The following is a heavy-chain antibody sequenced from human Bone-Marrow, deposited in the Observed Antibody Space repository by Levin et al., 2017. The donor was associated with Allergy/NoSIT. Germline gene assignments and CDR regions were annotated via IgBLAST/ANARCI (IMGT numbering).Heavy chain of an antibody. CDR2: IYYSGYT. CDR3: ARIRKLLGLDY. J-gene: IGHJ4*02. V-gene: IGHV4-39*07. Sequence: SETLSLTCTVSGDSISSSSYYWGWIRQPPGKGLEWIGSIYYSGYTYYNPSLKSRIAMSVATSRDQFSLKLSSVTAADTAVYYCARIRKLLGLDYWGQGTLVTVSS. CDR1: GDSISSSSYY. D-gene: IGHD1-7*01.